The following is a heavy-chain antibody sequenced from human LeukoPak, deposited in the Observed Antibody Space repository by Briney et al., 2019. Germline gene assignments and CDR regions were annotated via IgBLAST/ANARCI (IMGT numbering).Heavy chain of an antibody. D-gene: IGHD2-2*01. J-gene: IGHJ4*02. Sequence: GRSLRLSCAASGFTFSSYGMHWVRQAPGKGLEWVAFIRYDGSNKYYADSVKGRFTISRDNSKNTLYLQMNSLRAEDTAVYYCAKDRAVVVPAATAASDYWGQGTLVTVSS. CDR3: AKDRAVVVPAATAASDY. CDR1: GFTFSSYG. CDR2: IRYDGSNK. V-gene: IGHV3-30*02.